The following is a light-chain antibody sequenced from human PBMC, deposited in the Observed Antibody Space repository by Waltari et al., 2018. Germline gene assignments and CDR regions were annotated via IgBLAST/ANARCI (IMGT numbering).Light chain of an antibody. Sequence: QSALTQPASVSGSPGQPITISCTGTSSDVGGYNYVSWYQQHPGKVPKLLIYDVSNRPSGISSRFSGSKSGNTASLNISGLRAEDEGDYYCSSFTSSTTPVVFGWGTKLTVL. J-gene: IGLJ2*01. CDR1: SSDVGGYNY. V-gene: IGLV2-14*03. CDR3: SSFTSSTTPVV. CDR2: DVS.